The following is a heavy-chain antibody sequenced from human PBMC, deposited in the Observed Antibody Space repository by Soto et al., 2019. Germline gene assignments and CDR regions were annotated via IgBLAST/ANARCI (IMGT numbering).Heavy chain of an antibody. V-gene: IGHV3-23*01. CDR2: VSRSGDNT. CDR1: AFTFISYP. J-gene: IGHJ4*02. D-gene: IGHD1-26*01. Sequence: GGPLRLSCAPSAFTFISYPMSLVRQAPAKVLEWVSAVSRSGDNTYYADSVNGRFTISRDNSKNTLYLQMNSLRAEDTALYYCAKTTVFRYFDSWRQGTLVTV. CDR3: AKTTVFRYFDS.